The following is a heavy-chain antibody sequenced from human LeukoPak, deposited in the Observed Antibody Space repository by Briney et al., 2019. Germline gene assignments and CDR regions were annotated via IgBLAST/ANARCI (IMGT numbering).Heavy chain of an antibody. CDR2: IYYSGST. Sequence: SETLSLTCTVSGGSISNYYWSWIRQPPGKGLEWIGYIYYSGSTNYNPSLKSRVTISVDTSKNQFSLKLSSVTAADTAVYYCARQWLEGYFDYWGQGTLVTVSS. J-gene: IGHJ4*02. D-gene: IGHD6-19*01. CDR1: GGSISNYY. CDR3: ARQWLEGYFDY. V-gene: IGHV4-59*08.